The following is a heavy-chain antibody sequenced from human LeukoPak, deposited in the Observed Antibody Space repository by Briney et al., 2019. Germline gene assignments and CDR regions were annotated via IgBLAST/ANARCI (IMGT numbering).Heavy chain of an antibody. Sequence: PSETLSLTCAVYGGSFSSYYWSWIRQPPGKGLEWIGYIYYSGSTNYNPSLKSRVTISVDTSKNQFSLKLSSVTAADTAVYYCARATMVRGKKGYYYYMDVWGKGTTVTVSS. CDR3: ARATMVRGKKGYYYYMDV. V-gene: IGHV4-59*01. D-gene: IGHD3-10*01. J-gene: IGHJ6*03. CDR1: GGSFSSYY. CDR2: IYYSGST.